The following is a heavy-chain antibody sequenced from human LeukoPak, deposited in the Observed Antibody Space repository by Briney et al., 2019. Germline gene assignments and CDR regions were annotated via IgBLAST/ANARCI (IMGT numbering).Heavy chain of an antibody. J-gene: IGHJ5*02. V-gene: IGHV1-8*03. D-gene: IGHD2-2*02. CDR2: MNPNRGNT. CDR1: GYTFTSYD. Sequence: ASVKVSCKASGYTFTSYDINWVRQATGQGLEWMGWMNPNRGNTGYAQKFQGRVTITADESTRTAYMELSSLRSEDTAVYYCARVTGGRYCSTTSCYMRGWFDPWGQGTLVTVSS. CDR3: ARVTGGRYCSTTSCYMRGWFDP.